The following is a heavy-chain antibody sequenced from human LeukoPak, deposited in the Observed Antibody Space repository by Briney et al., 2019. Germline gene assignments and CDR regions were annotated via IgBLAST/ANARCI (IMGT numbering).Heavy chain of an antibody. V-gene: IGHV1-2*02. CDR1: GYTFTGYY. J-gene: IGHJ5*02. CDR2: INPNSGGT. D-gene: IGHD3-16*01. Sequence: GASVKVSCKASGYTFTGYYMHWVRQAPGQGLEWMGWINPNSGGTNYAQKFQGRVTMTRDTSISTAYMELSRLRSDDTAVYYCARAGQGVGVWFDPWGQGTLVTVSS. CDR3: ARAGQGVGVWFDP.